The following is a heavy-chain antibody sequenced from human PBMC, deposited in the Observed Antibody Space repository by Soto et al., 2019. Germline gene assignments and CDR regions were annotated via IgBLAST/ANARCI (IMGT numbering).Heavy chain of an antibody. J-gene: IGHJ5*02. V-gene: IGHV4-30-4*01. CDR2: VFYTGST. CDR3: ARIHLMTYGSRTYKNWFDP. CDR1: GGPINSTDYY. Sequence: SETLSLTCTVSGGPINSTDYYWSWIRQPPGRGLEWIGYVFYTGSTYYHPSLKSRVAMSVASSKNQFSMKLSSVTAADTAVYYCARIHLMTYGSRTYKNWFDPWGQGTLVTVSS. D-gene: IGHD6-13*01.